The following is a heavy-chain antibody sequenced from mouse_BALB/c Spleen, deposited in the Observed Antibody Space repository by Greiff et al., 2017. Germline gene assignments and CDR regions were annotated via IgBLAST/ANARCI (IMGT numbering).Heavy chain of an antibody. CDR1: GFTFSSFG. V-gene: IGHV5-17*02. CDR2: ISSGSSTI. Sequence: EVQGVESGGGLVQPGGSRKLSCAASGFTFSSFGMHWVRQAPEKGLEWVAYISSGSSTIYYADTVKGRFTISRDNPKNTLFLQMTSLRSEDTAMYYCARSYVGAMDYWGQGTSVTVSS. D-gene: IGHD6-5*01. CDR3: ARSYVGAMDY. J-gene: IGHJ4*01.